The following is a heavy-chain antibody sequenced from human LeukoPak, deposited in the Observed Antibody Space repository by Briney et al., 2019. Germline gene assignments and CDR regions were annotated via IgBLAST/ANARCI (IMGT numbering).Heavy chain of an antibody. CDR1: GLNLDAYA. CDR3: AKDTPLFYHYYGIDV. CDR2: INGDGTIT. J-gene: IGHJ6*02. Sequence: GALRLSCAASGLNLDAYAMHWVRQAPGKGLEWVSLINGDGTITYYADSVKGRFTISRDNSKNSLFLEMNSLRSEDTALYYCAKDTPLFYHYYGIDVWGQGTTVTVSS. V-gene: IGHV3-43*02.